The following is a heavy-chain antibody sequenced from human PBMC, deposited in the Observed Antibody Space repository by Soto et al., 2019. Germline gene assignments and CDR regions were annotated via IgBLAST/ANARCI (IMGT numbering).Heavy chain of an antibody. CDR1: GFTFSSYW. V-gene: IGHV3-74*01. CDR2: INSDGSST. Sequence: EVQLVESGGGLVQPGGSLRLSCTASGFTFSSYWIHWVRQAPGRGLLWVSRINSDGSSTTYADSGKGRFTISRDNAKDTVYLQMNSLRAEDTAVYFCASEASYYETSSALDVWGQGTTVTVSS. CDR3: ASEASYYETSSALDV. J-gene: IGHJ6*02. D-gene: IGHD3-22*01.